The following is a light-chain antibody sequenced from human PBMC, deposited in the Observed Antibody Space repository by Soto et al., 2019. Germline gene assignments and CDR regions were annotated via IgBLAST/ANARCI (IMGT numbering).Light chain of an antibody. J-gene: IGKJ4*01. Sequence: EIVMTQSPATLSVSPGERATLSCRASQSVSSNLAWYQQKPGQAPRLLIYGASTRATGIPARFSGSGSGTEFTLTISSLQSEDVATYYCQKFNAVPTFGGGTKVEI. CDR2: GAS. CDR1: QSVSSN. CDR3: QKFNAVPT. V-gene: IGKV3-15*01.